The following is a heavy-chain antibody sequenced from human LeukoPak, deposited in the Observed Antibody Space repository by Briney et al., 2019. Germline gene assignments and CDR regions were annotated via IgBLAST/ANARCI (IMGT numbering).Heavy chain of an antibody. V-gene: IGHV3-9*01. CDR2: ISWNSGSI. Sequence: GGSLRLSCAASGSTFDDYAMPWVRQAPGKGLEWVSGISWNSGSIGYADSVKGRFTISRDNAKNSLYLQMNSLRAEDTALYYCAKGAGYSYGPPGYFDYWGQGTLVTVSS. CDR3: AKGAGYSYGPPGYFDY. D-gene: IGHD5-18*01. CDR1: GSTFDDYA. J-gene: IGHJ4*02.